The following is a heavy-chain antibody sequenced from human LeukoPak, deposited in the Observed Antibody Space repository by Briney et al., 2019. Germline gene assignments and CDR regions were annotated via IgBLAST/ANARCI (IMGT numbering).Heavy chain of an antibody. J-gene: IGHJ4*02. V-gene: IGHV3-66*01. CDR3: ARDYPPGAAAARSAN. D-gene: IGHD6-13*01. Sequence: GGSLRLSCAASGFTVSSNYMSWVRQAPGKGLEWVSVIYSDGTTYYADSVKGRFAISRDSSKNSLYLQMNSLRAEDTAVYYCARDYPPGAAAARSANWGQGTLVTVSS. CDR1: GFTVSSNY. CDR2: IYSDGTT.